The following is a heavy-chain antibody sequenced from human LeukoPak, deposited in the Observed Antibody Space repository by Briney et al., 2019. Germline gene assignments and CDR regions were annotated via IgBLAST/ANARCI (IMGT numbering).Heavy chain of an antibody. CDR3: ARVRSSGWYTYLDAFDI. J-gene: IGHJ3*02. Sequence: PGGSLRLSCAASGFTFSSYSMNWVRQAPGKGLEWVSSISSSSSYIYYADSVKGRFTISRDNAKNSLYLQMNSLRAEDTAVYYCARVRSSGWYTYLDAFDIWGQGTMVTVSS. CDR2: ISSSSSYI. D-gene: IGHD6-19*01. CDR1: GFTFSSYS. V-gene: IGHV3-21*01.